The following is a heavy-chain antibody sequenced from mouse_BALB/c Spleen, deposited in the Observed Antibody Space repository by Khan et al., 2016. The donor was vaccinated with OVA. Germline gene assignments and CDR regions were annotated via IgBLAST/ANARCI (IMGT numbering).Heavy chain of an antibody. V-gene: IGHV3-2*02. CDR3: VRGRSY. CDR2: INYSGST. Sequence: EVQLQESGPGLVKPSQSLSLTCTVTGYSITSDYAWNWIRQFPGNRLEWMGYINYSGSTSKKPSLKSRMSISRDTSKNQIFLTLNSVTTEDTATYYCVRGRSYWGQGTLVTVSA. CDR1: GYSITSDYA. J-gene: IGHJ3*01.